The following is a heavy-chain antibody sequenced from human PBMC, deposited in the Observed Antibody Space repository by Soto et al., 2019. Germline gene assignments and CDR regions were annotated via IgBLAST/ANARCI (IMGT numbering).Heavy chain of an antibody. CDR3: AKDGIYYGSGRSGWFDP. Sequence: QVQLVESGGGVVQPGRSLRLSCAASGFTFSSYGMHWVRQAPGKGLEWVAVISYDGSNKYYADSVKGRFTISRDNSKNTLYLQMNSLRAEDTAVYYCAKDGIYYGSGRSGWFDPWGQGTLVTVSS. J-gene: IGHJ5*02. D-gene: IGHD3-10*01. CDR1: GFTFSSYG. CDR2: ISYDGSNK. V-gene: IGHV3-30*18.